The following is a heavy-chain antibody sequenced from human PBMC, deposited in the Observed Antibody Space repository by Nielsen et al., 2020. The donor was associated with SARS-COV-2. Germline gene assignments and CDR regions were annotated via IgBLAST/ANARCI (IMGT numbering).Heavy chain of an antibody. CDR1: GGSISSYY. Sequence: SETLSLTCTVSGGSISSYYWSWIRQPPGKGLEWIGYIYYSGSTNYNPSLKSRVTISVDTSKNQFSLKLSSVTAADTAVYYCARDQAYDYVWGSYRPLDYWGQGTLVTVSS. CDR2: IYYSGST. V-gene: IGHV4-59*12. J-gene: IGHJ4*02. CDR3: ARDQAYDYVWGSYRPLDY. D-gene: IGHD3-16*02.